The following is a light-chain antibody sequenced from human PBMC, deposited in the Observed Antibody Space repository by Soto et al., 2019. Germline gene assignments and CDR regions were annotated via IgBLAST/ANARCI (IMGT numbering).Light chain of an antibody. CDR3: QQYNSYPWT. Sequence: DIQMTQSPSTLSVSVGDRVTITCRASQSISSWLAWYKQKPGKAPKLLIYDASSLESGVPSRFSGSGSGTEFTLTISSLQPDDFATYYRQQYNSYPWTFVQGTKVEIK. J-gene: IGKJ1*01. CDR2: DAS. V-gene: IGKV1-5*01. CDR1: QSISSW.